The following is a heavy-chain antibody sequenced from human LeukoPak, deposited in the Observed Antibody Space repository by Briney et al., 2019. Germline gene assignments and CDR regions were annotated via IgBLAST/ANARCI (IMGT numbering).Heavy chain of an antibody. CDR2: ISAYNGNT. V-gene: IGHV1-18*01. CDR3: ARRILYCSSTSCYEDY. J-gene: IGHJ4*02. D-gene: IGHD2-2*01. CDR1: GYTFTSYD. Sequence: ASVKVSCKASGYTFTSYDINWVRQAPGQGLEWMGWISAYNGNTNYAQKLQGRVTMTTDTSTSTAYMELRSLRSDDTAVYYCARRILYCSSTSCYEDYWGQGTLVTVSS.